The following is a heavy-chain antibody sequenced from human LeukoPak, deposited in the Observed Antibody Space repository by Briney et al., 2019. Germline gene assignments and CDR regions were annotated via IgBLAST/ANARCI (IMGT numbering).Heavy chain of an antibody. J-gene: IGHJ4*02. Sequence: ASVKVSCKASGYTFTGYYIHWVRHAPGQGLEWMGWINTNSGSTSYAQKFQGRVTMTRETSISTAYMELSRLKSDDTAVYYCAREPTPPSEYWGQGTLVTVSS. CDR1: GYTFTGYY. CDR3: AREPTPPSEY. D-gene: IGHD4-11*01. CDR2: INTNSGST. V-gene: IGHV1-2*02.